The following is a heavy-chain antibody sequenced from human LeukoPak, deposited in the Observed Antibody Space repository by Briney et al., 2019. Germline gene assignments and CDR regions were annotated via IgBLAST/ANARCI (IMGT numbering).Heavy chain of an antibody. D-gene: IGHD3-9*01. V-gene: IGHV3-23*01. CDR1: GFTFSSYA. CDR3: ARDLAVIRYVRGFDP. J-gene: IGHJ5*02. CDR2: ISGSGGST. Sequence: GGSLRLSCAASGFTFSSYAMSWVRQAPGKGLEWVSAISGSGGSTYYADSVKGRFTISRDNAKNSLYLQMNSLRAEDTAVYYCARDLAVIRYVRGFDPWGQGTLVTVSS.